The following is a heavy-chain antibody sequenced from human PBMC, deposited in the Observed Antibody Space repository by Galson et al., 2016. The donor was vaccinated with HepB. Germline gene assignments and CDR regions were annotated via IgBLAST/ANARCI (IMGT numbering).Heavy chain of an antibody. CDR2: IYHSVTT. CDR1: GGSISNSNW. Sequence: TLSLTCAVPGGSISNSNWWTWVRQPPGKGLEWIGEIYHSVTTNYNPSLKSQVTISVDKSKNQFSLKLTSVTAADTAVYYCAVGFSSGWYRAFDIWGPGTRVTVSS. V-gene: IGHV4-4*02. D-gene: IGHD6-13*01. CDR3: AVGFSSGWYRAFDI. J-gene: IGHJ3*02.